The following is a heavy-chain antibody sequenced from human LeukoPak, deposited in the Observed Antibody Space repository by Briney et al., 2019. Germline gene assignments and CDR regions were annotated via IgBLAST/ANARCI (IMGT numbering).Heavy chain of an antibody. CDR3: ARAFNYDSSGYPGA. CDR1: GGSISSSNW. D-gene: IGHD3-22*01. V-gene: IGHV4-4*02. J-gene: IGHJ5*02. CDR2: IYHSGST. Sequence: SGTLSLTCAVSGGSISSSNWWSWVRQPPGKGLEWIGEIYHSGSTNYNPSLKSRVTISVDKSKNQVSLKLSSVTAADTAVYYCARAFNYDSSGYPGAWGQGTLVTVPS.